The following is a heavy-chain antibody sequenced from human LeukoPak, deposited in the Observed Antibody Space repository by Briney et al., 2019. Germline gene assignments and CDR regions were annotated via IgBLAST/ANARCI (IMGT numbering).Heavy chain of an antibody. D-gene: IGHD2-21*02. V-gene: IGHV1-46*01. J-gene: IGHJ4*02. CDR3: ARDHYHKIHSVMVTAPDY. Sequence: ASVKVSCKASGYILTSYYMHWVRQAPGEGLEWMGINNPTGGSTSYAQKFQGRVTMTRDTSTSTVYMELSSLRSEDTAVYYCARDHYHKIHSVMVTAPDYWGQGTLVIVSS. CDR1: GYILTSYY. CDR2: NNPTGGST.